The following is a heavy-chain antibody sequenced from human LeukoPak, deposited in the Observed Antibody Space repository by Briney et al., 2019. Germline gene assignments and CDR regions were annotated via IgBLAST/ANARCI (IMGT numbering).Heavy chain of an antibody. Sequence: SETLSLTCAVYGGSFSGYYGSWIRQPPGKGLEWIGETNHSGSTNYNPSLKSRVTISVDTSKDQFSLKLSSVTAADTAVYYCARVKYGSGRPYYFDYWGQGTLVTVSS. CDR2: TNHSGST. J-gene: IGHJ4*02. CDR1: GGSFSGYY. V-gene: IGHV4-34*01. CDR3: ARVKYGSGRPYYFDY. D-gene: IGHD3-10*01.